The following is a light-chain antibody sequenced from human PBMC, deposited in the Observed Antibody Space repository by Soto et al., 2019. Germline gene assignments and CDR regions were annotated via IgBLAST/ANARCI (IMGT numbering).Light chain of an antibody. CDR2: GAS. Sequence: EFVLTQSPGTLSLSPGERATLSCRASQSFGSTSLAGYQQKPAQSPRLLIYGASSRATGIPDRFSGSGSGTDFTLTISRLEPEDFAVYYCQQYGSSPSGRFGQGTKVEI. J-gene: IGKJ1*01. CDR3: QQYGSSPSGR. V-gene: IGKV3-20*01. CDR1: QSFGSTS.